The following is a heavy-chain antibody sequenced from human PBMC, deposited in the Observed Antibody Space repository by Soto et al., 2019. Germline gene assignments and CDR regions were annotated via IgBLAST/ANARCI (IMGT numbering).Heavy chain of an antibody. Sequence: GSLRLSCAASGFTFGYYWMHWVRQPPGKGPEWVSRMTGDGRTTQYADSVKGRFTASRDNAKSTLYLQMNSLRAEDTAVYYCATAEVDYWGPGTLVTVSS. CDR3: ATAEVDY. V-gene: IGHV3-74*03. J-gene: IGHJ4*02. CDR2: MTGDGRTT. CDR1: GFTFGYYW.